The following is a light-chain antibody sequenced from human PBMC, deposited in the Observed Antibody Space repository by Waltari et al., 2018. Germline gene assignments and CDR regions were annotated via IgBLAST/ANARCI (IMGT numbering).Light chain of an antibody. CDR2: EVN. CDR3: SSYGGNRNEV. Sequence: QSALTQPPSASGSPGRSVIISCPGTSSHIARYNYVSWYQHHPGKAPNALINEVNKRPSGVPDRFSGSKSGNTASLTVSGLQADDEADYYCSSYGGNRNEVFGGGTKLTVL. J-gene: IGLJ3*02. CDR1: SSHIARYNY. V-gene: IGLV2-8*01.